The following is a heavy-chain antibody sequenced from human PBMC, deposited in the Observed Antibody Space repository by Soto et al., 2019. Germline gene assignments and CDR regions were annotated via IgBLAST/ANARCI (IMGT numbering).Heavy chain of an antibody. D-gene: IGHD6-19*01. J-gene: IGHJ4*02. Sequence: GGSLRLSCAASGFTFSSYAMSWVRQAPGKGLEWVSAISGSGGSTYYADSVKGRFTISRDNSKNTLYLQMNSLRAEDTAVYYCAKCRGSGWYSGYYFDYWGQGNLVTVSS. CDR3: AKCRGSGWYSGYYFDY. V-gene: IGHV3-23*01. CDR1: GFTFSSYA. CDR2: ISGSGGST.